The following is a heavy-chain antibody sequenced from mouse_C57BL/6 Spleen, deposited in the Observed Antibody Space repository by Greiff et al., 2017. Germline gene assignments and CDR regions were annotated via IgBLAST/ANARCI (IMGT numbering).Heavy chain of an antibody. CDR3: ARDGAHYYGSSYWYFDV. D-gene: IGHD1-1*01. V-gene: IGHV5-16*01. CDR2: INYDGSST. Sequence: EVMLVESEGGLVQPGSSMKLSCTASGFTFSDYYMAWVRQVPEKGLEWVANINYDGSSTYYLDSLKSRFIISRDNAKNLLYLQMSSLKSEDTATYYCARDGAHYYGSSYWYFDVWGTGTTVTVSS. J-gene: IGHJ1*03. CDR1: GFTFSDYY.